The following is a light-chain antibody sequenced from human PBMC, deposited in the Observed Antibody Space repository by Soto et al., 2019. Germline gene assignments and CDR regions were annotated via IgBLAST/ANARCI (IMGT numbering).Light chain of an antibody. CDR1: QSVSSN. V-gene: IGKV3-15*01. Sequence: EIVMTQSPATLSVAPGERATLSCRASQSVSSNLAWYQQKPGQAPRLLIYGASTRATGIPARFSGSGSGTEFTLTISSLQSEECAGYYCQQYNNWPPMAFGQGTKVEIK. CDR2: GAS. CDR3: QQYNNWPPMA. J-gene: IGKJ1*01.